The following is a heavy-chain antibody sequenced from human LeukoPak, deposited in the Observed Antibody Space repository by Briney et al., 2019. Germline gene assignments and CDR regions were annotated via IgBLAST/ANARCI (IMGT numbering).Heavy chain of an antibody. CDR3: ARDPDSSTLYNWFDP. CDR1: GFTFSSYW. V-gene: IGHV3-7*01. Sequence: SGGSLRLSCAASGFTFSSYWMSWVRQAPGKGLEWVANIKQDGSEKYYVDSVKGRFTISRDNAKNSLYLQMNSLRAEDTAVYYCARDPDSSTLYNWFDPWGQGTLVTVSS. CDR2: IKQDGSEK. D-gene: IGHD6-13*01. J-gene: IGHJ5*02.